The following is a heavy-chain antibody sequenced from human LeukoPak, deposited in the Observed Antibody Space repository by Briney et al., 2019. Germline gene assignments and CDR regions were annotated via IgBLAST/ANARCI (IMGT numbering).Heavy chain of an antibody. CDR1: GFTFSSYG. Sequence: PGGSLRLSCAASGFTFSSYGMHWVRQAPGKGLDWVAFIRYDGRNKYYADSVKGRFTISRDNSKNTLYLQMNSLRAEDTAVYYCARDHRYGGLFDYWGQGTLVTVSS. CDR2: IRYDGRNK. J-gene: IGHJ4*02. V-gene: IGHV3-30*02. CDR3: ARDHRYGGLFDY. D-gene: IGHD1-1*01.